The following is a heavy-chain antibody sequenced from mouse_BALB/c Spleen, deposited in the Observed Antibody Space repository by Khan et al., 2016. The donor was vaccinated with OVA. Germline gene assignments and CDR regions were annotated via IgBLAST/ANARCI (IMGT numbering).Heavy chain of an antibody. CDR1: GYSITSGYA. Sequence: EVQLVESGPGLVKPSQSLSLTCTVTGYSITSGYAWNWIRQFPGNKLEWMGYISYSGVTSYTPSLKSRISITRDTPKNQFFLQLNSVTTEDTATYYCARGNYYGYYFDYGGQGTTLTVSS. V-gene: IGHV3-2*02. CDR3: ARGNYYGYYFDY. D-gene: IGHD1-1*01. CDR2: ISYSGVT. J-gene: IGHJ2*01.